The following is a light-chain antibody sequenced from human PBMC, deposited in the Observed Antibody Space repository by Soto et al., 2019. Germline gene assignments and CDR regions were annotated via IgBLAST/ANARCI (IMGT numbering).Light chain of an antibody. CDR1: QAISDY. Sequence: DIQMTQSPSSLSASVGDRVTITCRASQAISDYVAWYQQQPGKVPKLLIYAASTLQSGVPSRFSGSGSGTHFTLTISSLQPEDVATYYCQKFDSAPRTFGQGTKVEIK. J-gene: IGKJ1*01. CDR2: AAS. CDR3: QKFDSAPRT. V-gene: IGKV1-27*01.